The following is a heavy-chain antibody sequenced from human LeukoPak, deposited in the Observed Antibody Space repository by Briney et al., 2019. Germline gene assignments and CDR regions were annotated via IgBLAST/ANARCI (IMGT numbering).Heavy chain of an antibody. CDR1: GFTFSSYS. CDR2: ISSSSSYI. CDR3: ARDLAPIVVVVAATGWWFDP. J-gene: IGHJ5*02. Sequence: GGSLRLSCAASGFTFSSYSMNWVRQAAGKGLEWVSSISSSSSYIYDTDSVKGRFTISRDKAKNSVYLQMNSPRAEDMAVYYCARDLAPIVVVVAATGWWFDPWGQGTLVTVSS. V-gene: IGHV3-21*01. D-gene: IGHD2-15*01.